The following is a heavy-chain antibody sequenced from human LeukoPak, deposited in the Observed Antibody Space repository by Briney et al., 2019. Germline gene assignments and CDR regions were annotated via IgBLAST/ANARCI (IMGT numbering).Heavy chain of an antibody. V-gene: IGHV1-3*01. D-gene: IGHD3-3*01. CDR1: GYTFTSYA. J-gene: IGHJ4*02. Sequence: ASVKVSCKASGYTFTSYAMHWVRQAPGQRLEWMGWINAGNGNTKYSQKFQGRVTMTEDTSTDTAYMELNSLSSEDTAVYYCSSSGVEEWQGLHFWGQGTLVTVSS. CDR3: SSSGVEEWQGLHF. CDR2: INAGNGNT.